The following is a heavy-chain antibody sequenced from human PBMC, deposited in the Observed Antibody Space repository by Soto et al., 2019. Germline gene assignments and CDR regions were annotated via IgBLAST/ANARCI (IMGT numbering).Heavy chain of an antibody. CDR2: IYWDDDE. D-gene: IGHD3-3*01. CDR3: TRVTIIPHNLDS. Sequence: QITLKESGPTLVKHTQTLTLTCTFSGFSLTTGGVGVGWIRQPPGKALQWLALIYWDDDELYSPSLRNRLTITKDTSKNQVVLTMTNMDPVDTATYYCTRVTIIPHNLDSWGQGTLVTVSS. J-gene: IGHJ4*02. CDR1: GFSLTTGGVG. V-gene: IGHV2-5*02.